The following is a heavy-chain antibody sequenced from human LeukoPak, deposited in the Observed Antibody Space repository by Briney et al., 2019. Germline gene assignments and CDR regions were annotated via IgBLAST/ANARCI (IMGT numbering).Heavy chain of an antibody. Sequence: GASVTVSFTASGYTFTGYYMHWVRQAPGQGLEWMGWINPNSGSTNYAQKFQGRVTMTRDTSISTAYMELSRLRSDDTAVYYCARDISRYYDILTGYYPIYYFDYWGQGTLVTVSS. CDR1: GYTFTGYY. V-gene: IGHV1-2*02. D-gene: IGHD3-9*01. CDR2: INPNSGST. CDR3: ARDISRYYDILTGYYPIYYFDY. J-gene: IGHJ4*02.